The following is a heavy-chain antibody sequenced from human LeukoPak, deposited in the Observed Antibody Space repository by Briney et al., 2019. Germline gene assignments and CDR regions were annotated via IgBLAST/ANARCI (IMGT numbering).Heavy chain of an antibody. Sequence: HAGGSLRLSCAASGFTFRSYDMHWVRQATGKGLEWVSGIGTAGEIYYPGSVKGRFTISRENAKNSLYLQMNSLRAEDTAVFYCARVPGYYDSSGYRGGDVAFDIWGQGTMVTVSS. D-gene: IGHD3-22*01. J-gene: IGHJ3*02. CDR2: IGTAGEI. CDR1: GFTFRSYD. CDR3: ARVPGYYDSSGYRGGDVAFDI. V-gene: IGHV3-13*01.